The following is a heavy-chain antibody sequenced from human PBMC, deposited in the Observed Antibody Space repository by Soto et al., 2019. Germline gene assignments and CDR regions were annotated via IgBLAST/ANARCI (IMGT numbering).Heavy chain of an antibody. Sequence: GGSLRLSCAASGYTFSDYCISWIRQAPGKGLEWISYIDTSGSKIYYADSVKGRFTITRDNAKNSLYLEMNSLRDEDTAVYYCASHYDMWSGYLSPVDYWGQGTLVTVSA. CDR3: ASHYDMWSGYLSPVDY. CDR2: IDTSGSKI. J-gene: IGHJ4*02. CDR1: GYTFSDYC. V-gene: IGHV3-11*01. D-gene: IGHD3-3*01.